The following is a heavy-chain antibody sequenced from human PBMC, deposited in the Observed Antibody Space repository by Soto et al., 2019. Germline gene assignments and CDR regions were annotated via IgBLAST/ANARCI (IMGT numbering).Heavy chain of an antibody. Sequence: PSETLSLTGAVYGGSISSGGYSWSWIRQPPGKGLEWIGYIYNSGSTYYNPSLKSRVTISVDRSKNQFSLKLSSVTAADTAVYYCASEGPSSISWGQGTLVTVSS. D-gene: IGHD3-3*02. V-gene: IGHV4-30-2*01. CDR2: IYNSGST. CDR1: GGSISSGGYS. J-gene: IGHJ5*02. CDR3: ASEGPSSIS.